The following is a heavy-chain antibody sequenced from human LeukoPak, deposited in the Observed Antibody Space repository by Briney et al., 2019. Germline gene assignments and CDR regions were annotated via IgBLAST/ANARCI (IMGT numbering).Heavy chain of an antibody. V-gene: IGHV4-39*07. CDR1: GGSTSSSSYY. D-gene: IGHD5-24*01. CDR2: IYYSGST. J-gene: IGHJ6*02. CDR3: AREMATDYGMDV. Sequence: PSETLSLTCTVSGGSTSSSSYYWGWIRQPPGKGLEWIGSIYYSGSTYYNPSLKSRVTISVDTSKNQFSLKLSSVTAADTAVYYCAREMATDYGMDVWGQGTTVTVSS.